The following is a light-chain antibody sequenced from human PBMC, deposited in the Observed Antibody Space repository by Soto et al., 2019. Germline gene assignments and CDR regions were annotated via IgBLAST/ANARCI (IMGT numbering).Light chain of an antibody. CDR2: GAS. Sequence: DLQLTQSPSSVSASVGDSVTISCRASQGISTWLAWYQQKAGKAPKLLIYGASRLLNGVPSRFSGSGSGTYFTLTISSLQPEDFATYYCQQTDGFPRTFGQGTKVEIK. J-gene: IGKJ1*01. CDR3: QQTDGFPRT. CDR1: QGISTW. V-gene: IGKV1D-12*01.